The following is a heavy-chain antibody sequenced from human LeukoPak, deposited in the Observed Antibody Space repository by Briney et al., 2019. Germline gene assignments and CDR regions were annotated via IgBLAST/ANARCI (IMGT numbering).Heavy chain of an antibody. J-gene: IGHJ4*02. CDR1: GGSISSSSYY. CDR3: ARGTYSSSWYTDY. Sequence: KPSETLSLTCTVSGGSISSSSYYWGWIRQPPGKGLEWIGSIYYSGSTNYNPSLKSRVTISVDTSKNQFSLKLSSVTAADTAVYYCARGTYSSSWYTDYWGQGTLVTVSS. V-gene: IGHV4-39*07. CDR2: IYYSGST. D-gene: IGHD6-13*01.